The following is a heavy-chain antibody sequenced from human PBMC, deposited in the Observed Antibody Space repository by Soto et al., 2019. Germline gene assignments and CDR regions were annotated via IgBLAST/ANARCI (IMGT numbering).Heavy chain of an antibody. CDR1: GDSFNNDG. CDR3: SRVALLDWHNYFALDF. Sequence: QVQLVQSGAEVQKPGSSVKVSCKASGDSFNNDGVNWVRQATGQGLEWVGGIIPHFGPAKYPQKFQGRATITADTPTNTVSMELLSLTSDDTAIYYGSRVALLDWHNYFALDFWGQGTSVTVSS. D-gene: IGHD3-9*01. CDR2: IIPHFGPA. J-gene: IGHJ6*02. V-gene: IGHV1-69*06.